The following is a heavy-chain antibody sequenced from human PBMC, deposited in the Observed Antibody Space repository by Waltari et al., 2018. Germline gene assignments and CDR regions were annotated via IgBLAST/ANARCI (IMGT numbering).Heavy chain of an antibody. CDR2: INPSGGST. CDR1: EYTFASSY. V-gene: IGHV1-46*01. CDR3: ATDTGALWMDV. Sequence: QVQPVQSGAEVKKPGASVKISCKTSEYTFASSYVHWVRQAPGQGLEWMGIINPSGGSTIYAQRFQGRVTMTRDTSTSTVYMELSSLKSEDTAVYYCATDTGALWMDVWGQGTTVTVSS. J-gene: IGHJ6*02. D-gene: IGHD2-21*01.